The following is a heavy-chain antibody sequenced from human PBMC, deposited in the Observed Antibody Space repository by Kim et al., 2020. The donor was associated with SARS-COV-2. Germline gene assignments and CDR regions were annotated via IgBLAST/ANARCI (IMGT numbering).Heavy chain of an antibody. V-gene: IGHV3-30*14. Sequence: SVKGRVTISRDNSKDTMYLQVNSLRVEDTAVYYCARTRDCGSTSCYRDFDYWGQGTLVTVSS. CDR3: ARTRDCGSTSCYRDFDY. J-gene: IGHJ4*02. D-gene: IGHD2-2*02.